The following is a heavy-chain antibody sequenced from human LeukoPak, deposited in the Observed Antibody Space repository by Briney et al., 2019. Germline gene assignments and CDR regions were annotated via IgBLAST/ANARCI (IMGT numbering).Heavy chain of an antibody. V-gene: IGHV3-30*18. CDR2: ISYDGSNK. CDR3: AKDRLSSGWYGDY. D-gene: IGHD6-19*01. J-gene: IGHJ4*02. CDR1: GFTFSSYG. Sequence: GGSLRLSCAATGFTFSSYGMHWVRQAPGKGLEWVAVISYDGSNKYYADSVKGRFTISRDNSKNTLYLQMNSLRAEDTAVYYCAKDRLSSGWYGDYWGQGTLVTVSS.